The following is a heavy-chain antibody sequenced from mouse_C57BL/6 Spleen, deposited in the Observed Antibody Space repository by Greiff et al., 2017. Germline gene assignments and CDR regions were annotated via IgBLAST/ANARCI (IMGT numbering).Heavy chain of an antibody. J-gene: IGHJ3*01. D-gene: IGHD2-1*01. CDR3: ASEGGNYEAWFAY. CDR1: GFSLTSYG. Sequence: VQLQESGPGLVAPSQSLSITCTVSGFSLTSYGVDWVRQSPGKGLEWLGVIWGVGSTNYNSALKSRLSISKDNSKSQVFLKMNSLQTDDTAMYYWASEGGNYEAWFAYWGQGTLVTVSA. CDR2: IWGVGST. V-gene: IGHV2-6*01.